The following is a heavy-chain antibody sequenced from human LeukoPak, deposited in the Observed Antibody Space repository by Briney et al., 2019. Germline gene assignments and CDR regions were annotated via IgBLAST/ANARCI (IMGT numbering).Heavy chain of an antibody. J-gene: IGHJ6*02. D-gene: IGHD1-1*01. CDR1: GYTLTALS. V-gene: IGHV1-24*01. CDR2: FDPEDGET. CDR3: AVSLTTGGYYGMDV. Sequence: ASVKVSCKVSGYTLTALSLHWVRQAPGKGLEWMGRFDPEDGETIYARKFQGRVTTTEDTSTDTAYMELSSLRSEDTAVYFCAVSLTTGGYYGMDVWGQGTTVTVSS.